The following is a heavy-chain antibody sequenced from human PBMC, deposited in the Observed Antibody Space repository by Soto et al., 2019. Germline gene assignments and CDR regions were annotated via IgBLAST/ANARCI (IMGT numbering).Heavy chain of an antibody. CDR3: TTDRDSPRNSRSHDY. D-gene: IGHD6-13*01. J-gene: IGHJ4*01. V-gene: IGHV3-15*01. CDR2: IKSNIDGGTT. Sequence: GCLRLSCAASGLTFRNAWMSWVPQAPGKGREWAGRIKSNIDGGTTDYAALGKGRFTISRDDSRNTLCMQMSSLQIEDTAVYYCTTDRDSPRNSRSHDYWDGGPRVTVSP. CDR1: GLTFRNAW.